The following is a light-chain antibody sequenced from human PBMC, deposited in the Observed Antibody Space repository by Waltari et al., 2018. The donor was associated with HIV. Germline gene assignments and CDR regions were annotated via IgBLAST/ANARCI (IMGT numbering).Light chain of an antibody. V-gene: IGLV1-47*01. CDR2: RND. CDR1: SSTIGDNY. CDR3: ASWDDSLRNWV. J-gene: IGLJ3*02. Sequence: QSVLTQPPSASGTPGQRVTISCSGSSSTIGDNYVYLYQQLPGTAPKLLIYRNDQRPSGVPDRFSGSKSGTSASLAISGLRSEDEGDFYCASWDDSLRNWVFGGGTKLTVL.